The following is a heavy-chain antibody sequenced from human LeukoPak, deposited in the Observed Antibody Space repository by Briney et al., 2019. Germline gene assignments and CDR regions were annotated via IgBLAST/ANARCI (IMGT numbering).Heavy chain of an antibody. V-gene: IGHV3-30*03. D-gene: IGHD6-19*01. CDR2: ISADESNE. CDR1: GFTFSTFN. CDR3: SGGGWSTDAFDI. Sequence: GGSLRLSCAASGFTFSTFNMHWVRQAPGKGPEWVALISADESNEYYADSAQGRITISRDNSKNTLYLQMNSLRAEDTAVYYCSGGGWSTDAFDIWGQGTMVTVS. J-gene: IGHJ3*02.